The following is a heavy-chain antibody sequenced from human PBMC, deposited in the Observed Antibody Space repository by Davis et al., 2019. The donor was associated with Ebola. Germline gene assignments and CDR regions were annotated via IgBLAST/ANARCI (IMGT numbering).Heavy chain of an antibody. CDR1: GYTFTNYG. CDR2: ISGNGNS. CDR3: ARLGYDYLSSLSSYDFDY. D-gene: IGHD3-16*01. Sequence: ASVKVSCKTSGYTFTNYGISWVRQAPGQGPEWMGRISGNGNSNYAQHFHGRISLTTDTSTGTAYLELRSLRADDTAVYYCARLGYDYLSSLSSYDFDYWGQGTLVTISS. V-gene: IGHV1-18*01. J-gene: IGHJ4*02.